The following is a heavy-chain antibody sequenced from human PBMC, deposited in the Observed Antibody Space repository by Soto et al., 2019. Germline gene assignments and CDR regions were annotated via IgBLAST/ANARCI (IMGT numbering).Heavy chain of an antibody. CDR2: IYPGDSDT. V-gene: IGHV5-51*01. CDR3: ARLPRYCSGGSCYSNYYYGMDV. D-gene: IGHD2-15*01. J-gene: IGHJ6*02. Sequence: PGESLKISCKGSGYGFTSYWIGWVRQMPGKGLEWMGIIYPGDSDTRYSPSFQGQVTISADKSISTAYLQWSSLKASDTAMYYCARLPRYCSGGSCYSNYYYGMDVWGQGTTVTVSS. CDR1: GYGFTSYW.